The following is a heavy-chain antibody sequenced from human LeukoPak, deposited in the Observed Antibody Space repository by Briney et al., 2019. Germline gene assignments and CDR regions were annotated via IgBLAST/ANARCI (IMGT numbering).Heavy chain of an antibody. J-gene: IGHJ4*02. CDR1: GYIFSSFG. Sequence: GGSLRLSCAASGYIFSSFGFHWVRQAPGKGLDWVAFIPFDGSNKYYADSVKGRFTISRDNSKNTLYLQMNSLRAEDTAVYYCAKDKTVTTTFDFWGQGTLVTVSS. V-gene: IGHV3-30*02. D-gene: IGHD4-17*01. CDR3: AKDKTVTTTFDF. CDR2: IPFDGSNK.